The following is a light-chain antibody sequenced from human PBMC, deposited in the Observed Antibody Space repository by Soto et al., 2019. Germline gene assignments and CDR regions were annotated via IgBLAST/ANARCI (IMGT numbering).Light chain of an antibody. CDR3: SSYSTTSTPYV. CDR1: SSDVGSHNY. CDR2: EVN. V-gene: IGLV2-14*01. Sequence: SVLTQPASVSRSPGQSLTISCTATSSDVGSHNYVPWYQQHPGKAPKLIIFEVNSRPSGVSNRFSGSKSGSAASLTISGLQAEDEADYYCSSYSTTSTPYVFGGGTKVTVL. J-gene: IGLJ1*01.